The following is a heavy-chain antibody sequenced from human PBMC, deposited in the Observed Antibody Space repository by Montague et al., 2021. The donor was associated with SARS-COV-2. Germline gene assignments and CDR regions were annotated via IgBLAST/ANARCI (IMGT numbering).Heavy chain of an antibody. J-gene: IGHJ4*02. V-gene: IGHV4-34*01. D-gene: IGHD3-22*01. CDR1: GGSFSNYY. CDR2: SNHRGST. CDR3: ARGILSMNIAVVVLLGGIYYFDS. Sequence: ETLSLTCAVYGGSFSNYYWSWIRQPPGKGLEWIGDSNHRGSTNYNPSXXSRVTISVDTSKNQFSLKLNSVTAADTAVYYCARGILSMNIAVVVLLGGIYYFDSWGQGTLVAVSS.